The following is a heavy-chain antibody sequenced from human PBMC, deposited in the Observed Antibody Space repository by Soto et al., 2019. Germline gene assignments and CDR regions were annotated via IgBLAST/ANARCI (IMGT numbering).Heavy chain of an antibody. Sequence: PGESLKISCKGSGYSFTSYWIGWVRQMPGKGLEWMGIIYPGDSDTRYSPSFQGQVTISADKSISTAYLQWSSLKASDTAMYYCARRGYSYGSHYYGMDVWGQGTTVTVSS. CDR1: GYSFTSYW. V-gene: IGHV5-51*01. D-gene: IGHD5-18*01. J-gene: IGHJ6*02. CDR2: IYPGDSDT. CDR3: ARRGYSYGSHYYGMDV.